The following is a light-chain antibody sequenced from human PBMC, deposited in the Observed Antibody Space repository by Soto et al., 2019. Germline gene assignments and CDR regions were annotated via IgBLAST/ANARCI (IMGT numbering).Light chain of an antibody. Sequence: DIQMTQSPSSLSASVGDRVTITCRASQSISSYLNWYQQKPGKAPKLLIYAASSLQSGVPSRFSGSGSWTDFILTISSLQPEDFATYYCQQSYSTPQTFGQGTKV. CDR2: AAS. J-gene: IGKJ1*01. CDR1: QSISSY. V-gene: IGKV1-39*01. CDR3: QQSYSTPQT.